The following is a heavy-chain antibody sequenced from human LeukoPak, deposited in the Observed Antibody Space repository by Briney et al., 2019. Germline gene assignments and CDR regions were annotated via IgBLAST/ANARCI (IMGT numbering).Heavy chain of an antibody. D-gene: IGHD4-17*01. J-gene: IGHJ4*02. CDR1: GFTFSSYG. Sequence: GGSLRLSCAASGFTFSSYGMHWVRQAPGKGLEWVAVIWYDGSNKYYADSVKGRFTISRDNSKNTLYLQMNSLRAEDTAVYYCAKDMAEYGDYYYFDYWGQGTLVTVSS. CDR2: IWYDGSNK. V-gene: IGHV3-33*06. CDR3: AKDMAEYGDYYYFDY.